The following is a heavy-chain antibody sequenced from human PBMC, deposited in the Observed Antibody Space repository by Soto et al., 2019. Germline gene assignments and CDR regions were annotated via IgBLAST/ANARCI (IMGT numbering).Heavy chain of an antibody. J-gene: IGHJ4*02. Sequence: PGGSLRLSCAASGFTFSTYGMSWVRQAPGKGLEWVSAISNSGGSTSYTGSVRGRFTISRDNSRNTVYLQMNSLRADDTAVYFCAKGAQPTQYYFDFWGQGTLVTSPQ. CDR1: GFTFSTYG. D-gene: IGHD2-2*01. V-gene: IGHV3-23*01. CDR2: ISNSGGST. CDR3: AKGAQPTQYYFDF.